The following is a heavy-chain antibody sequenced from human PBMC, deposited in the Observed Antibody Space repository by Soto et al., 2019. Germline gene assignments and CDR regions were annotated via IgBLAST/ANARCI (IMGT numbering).Heavy chain of an antibody. D-gene: IGHD2-15*01. J-gene: IGHJ4*02. V-gene: IGHV1-2*02. CDR2: INCYSGAA. CDR1: GYTFTVYF. Sequence: SVKVSCKTAGYTFTVYFMSCGRQAPGQGLEWMGWINCYSGAANYAQKFQGRVTMTRDTSNSTAYMVLSRLRSDDTATYYCARTPPISTRVYFDTWGQGTPVTVSS. CDR3: ARTPPISTRVYFDT.